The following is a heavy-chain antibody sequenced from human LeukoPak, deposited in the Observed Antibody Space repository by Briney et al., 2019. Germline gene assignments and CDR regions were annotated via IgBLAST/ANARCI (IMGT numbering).Heavy chain of an antibody. Sequence: GASVKVSCKASGYTFTSYGISWVRQAPGQGLEWMGWISAYNGNTNYAQKLQGRVTMTTDTSTSTAYMELRSLRSDDTAVYYCARDQRHPSVAGTPFDCWGQGTLVTVSS. CDR1: GYTFTSYG. D-gene: IGHD6-19*01. CDR3: ARDQRHPSVAGTPFDC. J-gene: IGHJ4*02. V-gene: IGHV1-18*01. CDR2: ISAYNGNT.